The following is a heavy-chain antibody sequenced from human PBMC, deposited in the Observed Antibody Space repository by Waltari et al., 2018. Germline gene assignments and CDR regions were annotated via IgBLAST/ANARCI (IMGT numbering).Heavy chain of an antibody. D-gene: IGHD3-22*01. CDR1: GSTFRSYG. J-gene: IGHJ4*02. CDR3: AKDFDSSGYGY. Sequence: EVQLLESGGGLIQHGGSLRLYSAAYGSTFRSYGMSWVRQAPGKGLEWVSGIYNDGSTYYADSVKGRFTISRDNSKNTLFLQMNSLRAEDTAVYYCAKDFDSSGYGYWGQGTLVAVSS. V-gene: IGHV3-23*03. CDR2: IYNDGST.